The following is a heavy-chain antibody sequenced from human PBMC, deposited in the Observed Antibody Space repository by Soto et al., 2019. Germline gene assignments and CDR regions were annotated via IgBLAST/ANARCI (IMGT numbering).Heavy chain of an antibody. D-gene: IGHD2-8*01. CDR2: IYNGGRT. CDR1: GDSISSDGYH. Sequence: SETLSLTCSVSGDSISSDGYHWSWIRQSPGKGLEWIGYIYNGGRTFYRPSLESRINMSLDATKNSYSLRLTSVTAADTAVYYCARAPVGMDSINFFDHWGQGILVTV. V-gene: IGHV4-30-4*01. CDR3: ARAPVGMDSINFFDH. J-gene: IGHJ4*02.